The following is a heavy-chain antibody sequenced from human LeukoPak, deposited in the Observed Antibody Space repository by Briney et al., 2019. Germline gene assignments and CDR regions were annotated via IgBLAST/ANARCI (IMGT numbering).Heavy chain of an antibody. J-gene: IGHJ4*02. V-gene: IGHV3-11*06. CDR1: GFRFSDYY. D-gene: IGHD2/OR15-2a*01. CDR2: ISGSTSSN. Sequence: GGSLRLSCTASGFRFSDYYMSWLRQSPGKGLGWVSYISGSTSSNYTAYSDSGKGRFTISRDNAKNSLYLQMKNLRPEDTAIYYCARLSGDYWGQGILVSVSS. CDR3: ARLSGDY.